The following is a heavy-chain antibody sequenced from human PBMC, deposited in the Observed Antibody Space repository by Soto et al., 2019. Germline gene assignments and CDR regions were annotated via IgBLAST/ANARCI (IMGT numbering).Heavy chain of an antibody. J-gene: IGHJ6*02. CDR3: AKGGXFGVVTLATHYYYGMDV. CDR1: GFTFSSYG. D-gene: IGHD3-3*01. CDR2: ISYDGSNK. V-gene: IGHV3-30*18. Sequence: PGGSLRLSCAASGFTFSSYGMHWVRQAPGKGLEWVAVISYDGSNKYYADSVKGRFTISRDNSKNTLYLQMNSLRAEDTAVYYCAKGGXFGVVTLATHYYYGMDVWGQGTTVTVSS.